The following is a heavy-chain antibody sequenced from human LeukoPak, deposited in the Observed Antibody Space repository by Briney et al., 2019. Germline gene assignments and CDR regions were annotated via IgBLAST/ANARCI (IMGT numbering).Heavy chain of an antibody. CDR1: GFTFSSYA. D-gene: IGHD6-19*01. V-gene: IGHV3-23*01. CDR3: AKGYSSGWYFFDY. J-gene: IGHJ4*02. CDR2: ISGSGGST. Sequence: GGSLRLSCAASGFTFSSYAMSWVRQAPGKGLEWVSGISGSGGSTYYADSVKGRFTISRDNSKNTLYLQMNSLRAEDTAAYYCAKGYSSGWYFFDYWGQGTLVTVSS.